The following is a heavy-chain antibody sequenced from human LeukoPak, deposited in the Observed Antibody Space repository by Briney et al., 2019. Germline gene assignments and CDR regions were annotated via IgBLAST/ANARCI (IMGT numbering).Heavy chain of an antibody. Sequence: GGSLRLSCAASGFIFSSYSMNWVSQAPGKGLEWVSSISSSTTYIFYADSVKGRFTISRDNAKNSLYLQMNSLRAEDTAVYFCARGPDFLREYYRVYFGFLGQGTLVTVSS. CDR2: ISSSTTYI. CDR3: ARGPDFLREYYRVYFGF. J-gene: IGHJ4*02. D-gene: IGHD3-3*01. CDR1: GFIFSSYS. V-gene: IGHV3-21*01.